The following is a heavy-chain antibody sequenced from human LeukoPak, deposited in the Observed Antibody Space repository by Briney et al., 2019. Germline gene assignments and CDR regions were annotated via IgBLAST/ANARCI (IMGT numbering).Heavy chain of an antibody. D-gene: IGHD2-2*01. Sequence: ASVKVSCKASGYTFTGYYMHWVRQAPGQGLEWMGWINPNSGGTNYAQKFQGRVTMTRDTSISTAYMELSRLRSDDTAVYYCAKVDLIVVVPAAIRGFDYWGQGILVTVSS. CDR1: GYTFTGYY. CDR3: AKVDLIVVVPAAIRGFDY. J-gene: IGHJ4*02. CDR2: INPNSGGT. V-gene: IGHV1-2*02.